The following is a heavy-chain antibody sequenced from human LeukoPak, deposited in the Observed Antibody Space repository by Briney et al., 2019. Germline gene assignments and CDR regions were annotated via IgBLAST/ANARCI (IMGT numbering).Heavy chain of an antibody. J-gene: IGHJ5*02. D-gene: IGHD1-26*01. CDR1: GFTFSSYG. Sequence: PGGSLRLSCAASGFTFSSYGMHWVRQAPGKGLEWVAVIWYDGSNKYYADSVKGRFTISRDNSKNTLYLQMNSLRAEDTAVYYCAREXXATTFWFDPWGQGTLVTV. CDR3: AREXXATTFWFDP. CDR2: IWYDGSNK. V-gene: IGHV3-33*01.